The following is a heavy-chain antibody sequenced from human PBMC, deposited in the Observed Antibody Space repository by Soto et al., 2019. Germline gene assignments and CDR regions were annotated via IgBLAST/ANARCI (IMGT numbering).Heavy chain of an antibody. J-gene: IGHJ4*02. CDR1: GFTFSNHA. Sequence: GGSLRLSCAASGFTFSNHARHWVRQAPGKGLEWVAVIASDGKDKRYADSVKGRFTISRDNSKNTVYLQMNSLRGEDTAVYYCAKDGAIAAADYFFDYWGQGSLVTVSS. D-gene: IGHD6-13*01. V-gene: IGHV3-30*18. CDR3: AKDGAIAAADYFFDY. CDR2: IASDGKDK.